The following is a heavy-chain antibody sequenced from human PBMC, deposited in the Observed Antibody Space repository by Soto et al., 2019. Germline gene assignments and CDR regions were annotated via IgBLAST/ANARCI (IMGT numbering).Heavy chain of an antibody. D-gene: IGHD3-10*01. CDR2: INHSGST. Sequence: SETLSLTCAVYGGSFSGYYWSWIRQPPGKGLEWIGEINHSGSTNYNPSLKSRVTISVDTSKNQFSLKLSSVTAADTAVYYCARGRRFGELLPTTDYWGQGTLVTVSS. J-gene: IGHJ4*02. V-gene: IGHV4-34*01. CDR1: GGSFSGYY. CDR3: ARGRRFGELLPTTDY.